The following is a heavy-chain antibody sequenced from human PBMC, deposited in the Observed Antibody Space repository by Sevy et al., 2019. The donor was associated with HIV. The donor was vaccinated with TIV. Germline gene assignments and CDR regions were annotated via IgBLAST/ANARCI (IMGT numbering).Heavy chain of an antibody. CDR3: ARESYDFWTGRVDYDYGMDV. Sequence: ASVKVSCKASGYTFSDSGYYVHWVRQAPGQGLEWMGWINPKSGATNYAQKFQGRVTMTRDPSVSTANMELSRPTSDDTAVYYWARESYDFWTGRVDYDYGMDVWGQGTTVTVSS. V-gene: IGHV1-2*02. D-gene: IGHD3-3*01. J-gene: IGHJ6*02. CDR2: INPKSGAT. CDR1: GYTFSDSGYY.